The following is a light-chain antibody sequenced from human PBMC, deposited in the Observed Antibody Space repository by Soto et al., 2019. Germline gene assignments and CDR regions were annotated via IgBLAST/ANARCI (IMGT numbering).Light chain of an antibody. CDR3: QQRCET. J-gene: IGKJ1*01. Sequence: IVMTQSPATLSVSPGERATLSCRASQSVSSNLAWYQQKPGQAPRLLIYGASTRATGIPARFSGSGSGTEFTLTISSLEPEDFAVYYCQQRCETFGQVTKVAIK. V-gene: IGKV3-15*01. CDR2: GAS. CDR1: QSVSSN.